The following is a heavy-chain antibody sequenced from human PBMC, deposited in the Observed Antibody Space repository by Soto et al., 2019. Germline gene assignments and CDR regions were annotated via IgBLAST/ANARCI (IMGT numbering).Heavy chain of an antibody. CDR2: INAGNGNT. CDR3: AKVGGYEVIGVTYYYYGMDV. J-gene: IGHJ6*02. D-gene: IGHD3-22*01. CDR1: GYTFTSYA. Sequence: ASVKVSCKASGYTFTSYAIHLVRQAPGQRLEWMGWINAGNGNTKYSQKFQGRVTITRDTSASTAYMELNSLRAEDTAVYYCAKVGGYEVIGVTYYYYGMDVWGQGTTVTVSS. V-gene: IGHV1-3*01.